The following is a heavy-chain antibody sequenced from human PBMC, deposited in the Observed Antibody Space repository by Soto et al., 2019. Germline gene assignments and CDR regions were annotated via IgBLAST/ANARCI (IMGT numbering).Heavy chain of an antibody. J-gene: IGHJ4*02. CDR2: IYYSGST. V-gene: IGHV4-59*08. CDR1: GGSISTYY. D-gene: IGHD3-3*01. Sequence: QVQLQESGPGLAKPSETLSLTCTVSGGSISTYYWSWIRQPPGKGLEWIGYIYYSGSTNYNPSLKSRVTISVDTSKSQCSLKRSSVTAADTAVYYCARGGWRHIDSWGQGTLVTVSS. CDR3: ARGGWRHIDS.